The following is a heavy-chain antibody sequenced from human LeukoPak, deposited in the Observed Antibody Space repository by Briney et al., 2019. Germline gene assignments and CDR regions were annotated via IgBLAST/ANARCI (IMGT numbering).Heavy chain of an antibody. Sequence: GGSLRLSCTASGFTFGDYAMSWVRQAPGKGLEWVGFIRSKAYGGTTEYAASVKGRFTISRDDSKSIAYLQMNSLKTEDAAVYYCTGSQAYSGYAEGFDYWGQGTLVTVSS. V-gene: IGHV3-49*04. D-gene: IGHD5-12*01. CDR3: TGSQAYSGYAEGFDY. CDR2: IRSKAYGGTT. J-gene: IGHJ4*02. CDR1: GFTFGDYA.